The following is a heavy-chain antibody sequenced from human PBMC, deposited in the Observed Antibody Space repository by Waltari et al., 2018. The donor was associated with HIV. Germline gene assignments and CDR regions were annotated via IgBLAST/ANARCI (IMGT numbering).Heavy chain of an antibody. CDR2: SAANGGAT. J-gene: IGHJ6*01. CDR1: GFIFSGFA. V-gene: IGHV3-23*01. Sequence: EAQLLESGGGLVQPGGSLRLSCAPSGFIFSGFAMSWVRQARGKGLEWVSTSAANGGATWYADSVKGRFSISRDNSKNTLSVQMNSLRVEDTAIYYCAKDHSSCVGRTCLVMDVWGQGTTVTVSS. D-gene: IGHD2-21*01. CDR3: AKDHSSCVGRTCLVMDV.